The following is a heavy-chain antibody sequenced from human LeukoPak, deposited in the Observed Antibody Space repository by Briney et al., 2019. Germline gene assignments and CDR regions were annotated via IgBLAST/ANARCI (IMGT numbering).Heavy chain of an antibody. Sequence: SETLSLTCTVSGVSISSYYWSWIRQPAGKGLEWIGRIYTCGSTNYNPSLKSRVTISVDKSKNQFSLKLSSVTAADTAVYYCVYGDYGVFDYWGQGTLVTVSS. D-gene: IGHD4-17*01. CDR1: GVSISSYY. CDR2: IYTCGST. V-gene: IGHV4-4*07. J-gene: IGHJ4*02. CDR3: VYGDYGVFDY.